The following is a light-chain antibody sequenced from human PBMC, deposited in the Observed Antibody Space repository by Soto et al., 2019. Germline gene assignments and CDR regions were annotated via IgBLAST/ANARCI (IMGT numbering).Light chain of an antibody. V-gene: IGKV1-5*01. J-gene: IGKJ5*01. CDR1: QSLNNY. CDR3: QQYYRSSIT. CDR2: DAS. Sequence: DIQMTQSPFTLSASVGDRVTITCRASQSLNNYLAWYQQKPGKAPKLLIYDASTLERGVPSRFSGTGSGTEFTLTISSLQPDDFATYYCQQYYRSSITFGQGTRLEIK.